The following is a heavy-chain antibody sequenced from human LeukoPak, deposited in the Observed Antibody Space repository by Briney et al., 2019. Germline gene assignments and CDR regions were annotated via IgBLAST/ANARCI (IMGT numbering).Heavy chain of an antibody. CDR2: ISYDGSNK. J-gene: IGHJ5*02. CDR3: ARPVEVRGKVNWFDP. V-gene: IGHV3-30*04. D-gene: IGHD3-10*01. CDR1: GFTFSSYA. Sequence: GGSLRLSCAASGFTFSSYAMHWVRQAPGKGLEWEAVISYDGSNKYYADSVKGRFTISRDNSKNTLYLQMNSLRAEDTAVYYCARPVEVRGKVNWFDPWGQGTLVTVSS.